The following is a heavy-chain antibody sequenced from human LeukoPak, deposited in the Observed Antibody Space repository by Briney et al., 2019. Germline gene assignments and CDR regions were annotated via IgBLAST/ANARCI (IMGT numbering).Heavy chain of an antibody. CDR1: GGSISSYY. CDR2: IYRSGST. CDR3: ARGGRGKAVDFDF. Sequence: PSETLSLTCTVSGGSISSYYWSWIRQPPGKGLEWIGYIYRSGSTNYNPSLKSRVTMSVDTSKNQFSLKLRSVTAADTAVYYCARGGRGKAVDFDFWGQGTLVTVSS. V-gene: IGHV4-59*12. J-gene: IGHJ4*02. D-gene: IGHD6-19*01.